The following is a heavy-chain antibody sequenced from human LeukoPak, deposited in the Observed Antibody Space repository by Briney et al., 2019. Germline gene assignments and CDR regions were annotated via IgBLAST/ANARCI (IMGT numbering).Heavy chain of an antibody. CDR1: GGTFSSYA. Sequence: ASVKVSCKASGGTFSSYAISWVRQAPGQGLEWMGRIIPVFGTANYAQKFQGRVTITTDESTSTAYMELSSLRSEDTAVYYCARSSYDYVWGSYRIEYYFDYWGQGTLVTVSS. D-gene: IGHD3-16*02. J-gene: IGHJ4*02. V-gene: IGHV1-69*05. CDR3: ARSSYDYVWGSYRIEYYFDY. CDR2: IIPVFGTA.